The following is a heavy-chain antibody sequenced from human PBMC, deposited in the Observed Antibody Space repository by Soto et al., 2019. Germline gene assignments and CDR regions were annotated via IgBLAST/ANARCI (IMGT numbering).Heavy chain of an antibody. Sequence: ASVKVSCKASGGTFSSYAISWVRQAPGQGLEWMGGIIPIFGTANYAQKFQGRVTITADESTSTAYMELSSLRSEDTAVYYCARVPAAAIIGGSRFDPWGQGTLVTVSS. CDR3: ARVPAAAIIGGSRFDP. CDR2: IIPIFGTA. V-gene: IGHV1-69*13. CDR1: GGTFSSYA. D-gene: IGHD2-2*01. J-gene: IGHJ5*02.